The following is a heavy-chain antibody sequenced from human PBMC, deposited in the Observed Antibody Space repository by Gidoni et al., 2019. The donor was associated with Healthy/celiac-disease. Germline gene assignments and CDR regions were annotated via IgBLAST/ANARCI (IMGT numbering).Heavy chain of an antibody. D-gene: IGHD3-10*01. J-gene: IGHJ6*02. CDR3: ARAARTPRNGGSGSYYNGEGARRQMRNRPYYYYGMDV. V-gene: IGHV4-34*01. Sequence: QVQLQQWGAGLLKPSETLSLTCAVYGGSFSGYYWSWIRQPPGKGLAVLGEIKQMERTNDNPSLKGRVTSSVDTSKNQFSLKLGSVTAADTAVYYCARAARTPRNGGSGSYYNGEGARRQMRNRPYYYYGMDVWGQGTTVTVSS. CDR1: GGSFSGYY. CDR2: IKQMERT.